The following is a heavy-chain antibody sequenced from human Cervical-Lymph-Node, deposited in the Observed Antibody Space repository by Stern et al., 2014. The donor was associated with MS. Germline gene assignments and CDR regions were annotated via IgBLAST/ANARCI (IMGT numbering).Heavy chain of an antibody. CDR2: IYSSGSP. CDR1: GGSISSSY. D-gene: IGHD5-12*01. Sequence: QLQMQESGPGLVKPSETLSLTCTVSGGSISSSYWGWIRKPPGKGLEWTDYIYSSGSPTYTPSLKSWVTISVDTSKNQSSLKLSSVTAADTAVYYCARGYGAPPFDIWGQGTMVTVSS. CDR3: ARGYGAPPFDI. V-gene: IGHV4-59*01. J-gene: IGHJ3*02.